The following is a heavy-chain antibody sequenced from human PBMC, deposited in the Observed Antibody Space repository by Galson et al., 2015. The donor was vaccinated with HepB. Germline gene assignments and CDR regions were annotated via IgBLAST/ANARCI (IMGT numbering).Heavy chain of an antibody. J-gene: IGHJ4*02. D-gene: IGHD6-19*01. CDR1: GFTFSSYS. CDR2: ISSSSSYI. Sequence: SLRLSCAASGFTFSSYSMNWVRQAPGKGLEWVSSISSSSSYIYYADSVKGRFTISRDNAKNSLYLQMNSLRAEDTAVYYCARASDSGWYFDYWGQGTLVTVSS. V-gene: IGHV3-21*01. CDR3: ARASDSGWYFDY.